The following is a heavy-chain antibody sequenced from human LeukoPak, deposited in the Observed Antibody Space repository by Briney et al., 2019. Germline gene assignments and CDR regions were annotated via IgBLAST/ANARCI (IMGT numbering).Heavy chain of an antibody. Sequence: ASETLSLTCTDSGGSISSYYWSWIRQPAGKGLEWIGRIYTSGSTNYNPSLKSRVTISVDKSKNQFSLKLSSVTAADTAVYYCARSRGVEGTGFDYWGQGTLVTVSS. D-gene: IGHD1-26*01. V-gene: IGHV4-4*07. J-gene: IGHJ4*02. CDR1: GGSISSYY. CDR3: ARSRGVEGTGFDY. CDR2: IYTSGST.